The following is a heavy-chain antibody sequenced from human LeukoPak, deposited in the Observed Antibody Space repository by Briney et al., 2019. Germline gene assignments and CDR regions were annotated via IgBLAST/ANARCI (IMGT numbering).Heavy chain of an antibody. D-gene: IGHD4-11*01. V-gene: IGHV4-39*01. Sequence: TPSETLSLTCTVSGGSISSSSYYWGWIRQPPGKGLEWIGSIYYSGSTYYNPSLKSRVTISVDTSKNQVSLKLSSVTAADTAVYYCARQDGTVTTGFDYWGQGTLVTVSS. CDR1: GGSISSSSYY. CDR2: IYYSGST. CDR3: ARQDGTVTTGFDY. J-gene: IGHJ4*02.